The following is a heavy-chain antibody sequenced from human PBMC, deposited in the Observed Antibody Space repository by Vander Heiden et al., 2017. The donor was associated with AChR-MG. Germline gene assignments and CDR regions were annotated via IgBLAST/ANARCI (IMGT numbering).Heavy chain of an antibody. D-gene: IGHD2-2*01. CDR2: IKQDGSEK. CDR1: GFTFSRYW. Sequence: EVQLVESGGGLVQPGGSLRLSCAASGFTFSRYWRSWVRQAPGKGLEWVANIKQDGSEKYYVDSVKGRFTISRDNAKNSLYLQMNSLRAEDTAVYYCARARGYQLPEGYFDYWGQGTLVTVSS. V-gene: IGHV3-7*01. CDR3: ARARGYQLPEGYFDY. J-gene: IGHJ4*02.